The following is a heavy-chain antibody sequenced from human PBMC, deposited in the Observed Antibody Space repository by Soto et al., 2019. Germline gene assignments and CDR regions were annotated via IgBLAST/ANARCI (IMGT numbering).Heavy chain of an antibody. J-gene: IGHJ4*02. CDR2: MNPDSGHA. D-gene: IGHD2-15*01. CDR1: GYTFTNSD. Sequence: QVQLVQSGAEVKKPGASVKVSCKASGYTFTNSDINWVRQAPGQGLEWMGWMNPDSGHAAYAQKFQGRVTLTTSTSPSTVYMEMRSLGSEDTAVYYCARRPHCSGGICYYGLDNWGQGNLVTASS. CDR3: ARRPHCSGGICYYGLDN. V-gene: IGHV1-8*01.